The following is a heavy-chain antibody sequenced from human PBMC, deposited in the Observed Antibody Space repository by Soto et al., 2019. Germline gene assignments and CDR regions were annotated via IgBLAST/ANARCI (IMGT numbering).Heavy chain of an antibody. V-gene: IGHV3-49*04. Sequence: GGSLRLSCTASGFTFNDYTLSWVRQAPGKGLEWVGFIRSKAYGGTTEYAASVKGRFTISRDDSKSIAYLQMNSLKTEDTAVYYCTAGKLYPSLDFDYWGQRTLVTVSS. D-gene: IGHD2-8*01. CDR2: IRSKAYGGTT. J-gene: IGHJ4*02. CDR1: GFTFNDYT. CDR3: TAGKLYPSLDFDY.